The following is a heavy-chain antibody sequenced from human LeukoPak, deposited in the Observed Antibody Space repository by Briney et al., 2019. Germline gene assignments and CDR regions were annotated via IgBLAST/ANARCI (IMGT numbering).Heavy chain of an antibody. CDR2: ISGSGGST. D-gene: IGHD3-10*01. J-gene: IGHJ3*02. CDR3: ARSIYASGSSYTFDI. Sequence: GGSLRLSCAASGFTFSSYAMSWVRQAPGKAPEWVSGISGSGGSTYSADSVKGRFITSRDNSKNTLYVQMNTLRAEDTAVYYCARSIYASGSSYTFDIWGQGTMVTVSS. V-gene: IGHV3-23*01. CDR1: GFTFSSYA.